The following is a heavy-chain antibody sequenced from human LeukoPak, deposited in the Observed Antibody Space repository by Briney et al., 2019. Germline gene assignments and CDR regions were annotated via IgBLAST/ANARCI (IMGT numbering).Heavy chain of an antibody. V-gene: IGHV1-46*01. CDR3: ARSQFFLGAFDI. J-gene: IGHJ3*02. Sequence: ASVKVSCKASGYTFTDYYIHWVRQAPGQGLEWMGIINPSGGSTTYAQKFQGRVTMTRDTSTNTVYMELSSLRSEDTAVYYCARSQFFLGAFDIWGQGTMVTVSS. CDR1: GYTFTDYY. CDR2: INPSGGST. D-gene: IGHD2/OR15-2a*01.